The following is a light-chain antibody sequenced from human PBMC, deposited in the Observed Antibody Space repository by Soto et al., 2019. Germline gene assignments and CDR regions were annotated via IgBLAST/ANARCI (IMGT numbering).Light chain of an antibody. CDR1: QSVNSSY. V-gene: IGKV3-20*01. CDR2: GAS. J-gene: IGKJ4*01. Sequence: EIVMTQSPVTLSLSPGERATLSCRASQSVNSSYLAWYQQKPGQAPRLLIYGASSRATGIPDRFSGSGSGTDFTLTTSRLEPEDFAVYYCQQYGSSPVLTFGGGTKVDIK. CDR3: QQYGSSPVLT.